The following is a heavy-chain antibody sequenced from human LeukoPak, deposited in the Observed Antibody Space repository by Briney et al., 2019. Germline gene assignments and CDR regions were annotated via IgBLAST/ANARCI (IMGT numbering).Heavy chain of an antibody. V-gene: IGHV5-51*01. D-gene: IGHD2-2*01. CDR1: GYSFTSYW. CDR2: IYPGDSDT. J-gene: IGHJ4*02. CDR3: AILGPYGSSTSCYDRPLDY. Sequence: GESLKISWKGSGYSFTSYWIGWVRQLPGKGLEWLGIIYPGDSDTRYSTSFQGQVTISADKSISTAYLQWSSLKASDTAMYYCAILGPYGSSTSCYDRPLDYWGQGTLVTVSS.